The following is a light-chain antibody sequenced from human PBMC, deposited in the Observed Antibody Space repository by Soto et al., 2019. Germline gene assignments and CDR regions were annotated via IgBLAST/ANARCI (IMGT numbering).Light chain of an antibody. Sequence: QSALTQPASVSGSPGQSITISCTGTSIDVGGYNYVSWYQQHPGKAPKLMIYEVSNRPSGVSNRFSGSKSGNTASLTISGLQAEDDADYYCSSYTSSSTLVFGTGTKVTVL. J-gene: IGLJ1*01. CDR2: EVS. CDR3: SSYTSSSTLV. CDR1: SIDVGGYNY. V-gene: IGLV2-14*01.